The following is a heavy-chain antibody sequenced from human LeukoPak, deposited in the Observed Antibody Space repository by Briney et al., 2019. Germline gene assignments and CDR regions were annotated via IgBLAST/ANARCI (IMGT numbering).Heavy chain of an antibody. D-gene: IGHD3-10*01. V-gene: IGHV4-34*01. CDR2: INHSGST. J-gene: IGHJ4*02. CDR3: AVKAFGELLY. CDR1: GGSFSGYY. Sequence: SETLSLTCAVYGGSFSGYYWSWIRQPPGKGLEWIGEINHSGSTNYNPPLKSRVTISVDTSKNQFSLKLSSVTAADTAVYYCAVKAFGELLYWGQGTLVTVSS.